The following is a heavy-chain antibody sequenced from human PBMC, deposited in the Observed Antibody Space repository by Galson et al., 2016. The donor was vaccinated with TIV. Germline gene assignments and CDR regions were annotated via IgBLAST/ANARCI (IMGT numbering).Heavy chain of an antibody. D-gene: IGHD3-22*01. CDR2: INPSTGDT. J-gene: IGHJ5*02. V-gene: IGHV1-2*02. CDR1: GYTFSGHF. Sequence: SVKVSCKASGYTFSGHFIHWVRQAPGQGLEWMGWINPSTGDTRYAQKFQGRVTMTREKSTSTAYMDLNRLRSDDTAVYYCARNQGSYYDSSGCYYNWFDPWGQGTRVTVSS. CDR3: ARNQGSYYDSSGCYYNWFDP.